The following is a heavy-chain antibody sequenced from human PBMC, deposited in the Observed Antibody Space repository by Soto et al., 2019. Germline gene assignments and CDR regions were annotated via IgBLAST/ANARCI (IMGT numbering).Heavy chain of an antibody. CDR3: AKDRDKGYSYGFNFDY. CDR2: ISGSGGST. D-gene: IGHD5-18*01. V-gene: IGHV3-23*01. J-gene: IGHJ4*02. CDR1: GFTFSSYA. Sequence: PGGSLGLSCAAPGFTFSSYAMSWVRQAPGKGLEWVSAISGSGGSTYYADSVKGRFTISRDNSKNTLYLQMNSLRAEDTAVYYCAKDRDKGYSYGFNFDYWGQGTLVTGSS.